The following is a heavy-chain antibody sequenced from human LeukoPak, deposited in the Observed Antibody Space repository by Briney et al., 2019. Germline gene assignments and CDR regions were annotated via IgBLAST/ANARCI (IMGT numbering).Heavy chain of an antibody. D-gene: IGHD6-13*01. Sequence: GASVKVSCKASGGTFSSYAISWVRQAPGQGLEWMGRIIPILGIANYAQKFQGRVTITADKSTSTAYMELSRLRSGDTAVYYCARDSSSWSDYWGQGTLVTVSS. CDR3: ARDSSSWSDY. CDR1: GGTFSSYA. J-gene: IGHJ4*02. CDR2: IIPILGIA. V-gene: IGHV1-69*04.